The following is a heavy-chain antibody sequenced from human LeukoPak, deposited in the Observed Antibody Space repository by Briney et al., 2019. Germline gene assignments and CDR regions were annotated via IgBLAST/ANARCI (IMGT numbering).Heavy chain of an antibody. J-gene: IGHJ4*02. CDR1: GGFISSGGY. V-gene: IGHV4-4*02. CDR3: VRHGSYSFGV. D-gene: IGHD3-16*01. Sequence: SETLSLTCTVSGGFISSGGYWSWVRQPPGKGLEWIAQIYHAGNANYNPSLGSRVIMSLDKSRDQLSLRLNSVTAADTAVYYCVRHGSYSFGVWGQGALVTVSS. CDR2: IYHAGNA.